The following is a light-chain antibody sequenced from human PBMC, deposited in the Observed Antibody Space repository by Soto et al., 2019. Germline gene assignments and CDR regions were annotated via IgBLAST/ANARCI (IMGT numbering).Light chain of an antibody. CDR1: QSVSSSY. CDR3: QQYGNSPIT. Sequence: EIVLTKSPGTLSLSPGERATLSCRASQSVSSSYLAWYQQKPGQAPRLLIYGVSSRATGIPDRFSGSGSGTDFTLTISRLEPEDFAVYYCQQYGNSPITFGQGTRLEIK. J-gene: IGKJ5*01. V-gene: IGKV3-20*01. CDR2: GVS.